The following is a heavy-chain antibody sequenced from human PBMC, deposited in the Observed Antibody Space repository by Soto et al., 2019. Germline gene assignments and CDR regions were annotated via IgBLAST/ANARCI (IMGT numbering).Heavy chain of an antibody. CDR3: EKDDSSGWSRSFYY. D-gene: IGHD6-19*01. CDR1: GFAFSGYP. V-gene: IGHV3-23*01. CDR2: IDASTGRT. Sequence: EVQLLESGGGLVQPGGSLRLSCAASGFAFSGYPISWVRQTPGKGLEWVSGIDASTGRTYFADSVEGRFTISRDNSTNALYLQLNSRRVADTAIYYCEKDDSSGWSRSFYYWGQGNLVTVSS. J-gene: IGHJ4*02.